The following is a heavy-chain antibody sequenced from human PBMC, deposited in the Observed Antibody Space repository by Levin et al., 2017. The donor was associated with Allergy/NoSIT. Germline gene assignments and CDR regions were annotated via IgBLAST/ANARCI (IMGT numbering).Heavy chain of an antibody. CDR3: AKEKSTTIPYLYYFDY. CDR2: ISYDGSNK. D-gene: IGHD5-12*01. Sequence: GESLKISCAASGFTFSSYGMHWVRQAPGKGLEWVAVISYDGSNKYYADSVKGRFTISRDNSKNTLYLQMNSLRAEDTAVYYCAKEKSTTIPYLYYFDYWGQGTLVTVSS. J-gene: IGHJ4*02. V-gene: IGHV3-30*18. CDR1: GFTFSSYG.